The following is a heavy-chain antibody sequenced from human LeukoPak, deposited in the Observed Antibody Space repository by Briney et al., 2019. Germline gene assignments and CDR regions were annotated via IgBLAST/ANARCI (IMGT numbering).Heavy chain of an antibody. J-gene: IGHJ4*02. CDR2: ISSGGSYI. Sequence: PGGSLRLSCAASGFTFSSYTLNWVRQAPGKGLEWVSSISSGGSYIYYADSVKGRFTISRDNAKNSLYLQMNSLRAEDTAVYYCARVPDCSGGSCYPRYFDFWGQGTLVTVSS. V-gene: IGHV3-21*01. D-gene: IGHD2-15*01. CDR3: ARVPDCSGGSCYPRYFDF. CDR1: GFTFSSYT.